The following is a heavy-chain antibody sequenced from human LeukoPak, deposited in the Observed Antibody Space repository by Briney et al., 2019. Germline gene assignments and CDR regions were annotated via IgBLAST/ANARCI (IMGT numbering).Heavy chain of an antibody. CDR1: GYTFTGYY. CDR3: ARVGYCSSSSCYGGRFDP. Sequence: ASVKVSCKASGYTFTGYYIHWVRQAPGQGLEWMGWINPNTGGTDSAQKFQGRVTMTRDTSISTAYMELNRLTSDDTAVYYCARVGYCSSSSCYGGRFDPWGQGTLVTVSS. CDR2: INPNTGGT. J-gene: IGHJ5*02. V-gene: IGHV1-2*02. D-gene: IGHD2-2*01.